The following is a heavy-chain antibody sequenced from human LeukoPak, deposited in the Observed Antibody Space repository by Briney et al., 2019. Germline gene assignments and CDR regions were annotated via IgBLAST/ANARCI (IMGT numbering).Heavy chain of an antibody. Sequence: ASVKVSCKASGYTFTSYAMNWVRQAPGQGLEWMGWINTNTGNPTYAQGFTGRFVFSLDTSVSTAYLQISSLKAEDTAVYYCARDLLYGDRRPLGYFDYWGQGTLVTVSS. D-gene: IGHD4-17*01. J-gene: IGHJ4*02. CDR3: ARDLLYGDRRPLGYFDY. V-gene: IGHV7-4-1*02. CDR2: INTNTGNP. CDR1: GYTFTSYA.